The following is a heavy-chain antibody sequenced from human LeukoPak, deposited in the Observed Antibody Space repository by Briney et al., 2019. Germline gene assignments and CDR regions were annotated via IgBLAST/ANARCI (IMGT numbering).Heavy chain of an antibody. J-gene: IGHJ4*02. CDR2: IYYSGNI. CDR3: AREMMSIPRD. D-gene: IGHD6-6*01. V-gene: IGHV4-61*01. Sequence: KSSETLSLTCTVSGGSVSSGSNYWSWIRQPPGKGLEWIGHIYYSGNINYNPSLKSRVSISVDTSKNQFSLKLRSVTAADTAVYYCAREMMSIPRDWGQGTLVTVSS. CDR1: GGSVSSGSNY.